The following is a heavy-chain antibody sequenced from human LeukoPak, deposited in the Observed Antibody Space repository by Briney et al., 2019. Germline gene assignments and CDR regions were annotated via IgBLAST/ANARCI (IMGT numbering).Heavy chain of an antibody. CDR1: GYSISSGYY. D-gene: IGHD5-18*01. Sequence: PSETLSLTCTVSGYSISSGYYWGWIRQPPGKGLEWIGNIYHSGSTYYNPSLKSRVTISVDTSKNQFSLKLSSVTAADTAVYYCARDQTAMVTFDYWGQGTLVTVSS. J-gene: IGHJ4*02. V-gene: IGHV4-38-2*02. CDR3: ARDQTAMVTFDY. CDR2: IYHSGST.